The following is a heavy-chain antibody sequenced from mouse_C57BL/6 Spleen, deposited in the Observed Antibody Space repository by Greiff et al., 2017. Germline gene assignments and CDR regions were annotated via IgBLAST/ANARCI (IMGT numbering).Heavy chain of an antibody. V-gene: IGHV1-69*01. Sequence: QVQLQQPGAELVMPGASVKLSCKASGYTFTSYWMHWVKQRPGQGLEWIGEIDPSDSYTNYNQKFKGKSTLTVDKSSSTAYMQLSSLTSEDSAVYYGARGLGRGYAMDYWGQGTSVTVSS. CDR3: ARGLGRGYAMDY. J-gene: IGHJ4*01. CDR1: GYTFTSYW. CDR2: IDPSDSYT. D-gene: IGHD4-1*01.